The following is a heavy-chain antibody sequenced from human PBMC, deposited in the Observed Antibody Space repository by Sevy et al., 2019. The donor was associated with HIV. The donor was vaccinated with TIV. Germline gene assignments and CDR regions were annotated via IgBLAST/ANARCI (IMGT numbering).Heavy chain of an antibody. CDR1: GFTFSGSA. CDR3: TRVGRSGSYLLENYGMDV. V-gene: IGHV3-73*01. Sequence: GGSLRLSCAASGFTFSGSAMHWVRQASGKGLEWVGRIRSKANSYATAYAASVKGRFTISRDDSKNTAYLQMNSLKTEDTAVYYCTRVGRSGSYLLENYGMDVWGQGTTVTVSS. CDR2: IRSKANSYAT. D-gene: IGHD1-26*01. J-gene: IGHJ6*02.